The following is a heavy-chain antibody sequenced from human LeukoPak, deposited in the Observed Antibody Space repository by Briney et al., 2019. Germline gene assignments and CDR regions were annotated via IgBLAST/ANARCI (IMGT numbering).Heavy chain of an antibody. CDR1: GYTFTGHY. Sequence: ASVKVSCKASGYTFTGHYMHWVRQAPGQGLEWMGWINPNSGGTNCAQKFQDRVTMTRETSISTAYMELRRLRSDDTAVYYCPRGPSRDYWGQGTLVTVSS. CDR2: INPNSGGT. CDR3: PRGPSRDY. V-gene: IGHV1-2*02. J-gene: IGHJ4*02.